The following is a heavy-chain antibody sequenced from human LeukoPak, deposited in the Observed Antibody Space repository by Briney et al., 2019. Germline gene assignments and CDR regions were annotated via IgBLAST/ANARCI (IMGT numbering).Heavy chain of an antibody. CDR3: ARAVSVFSRGSQGYYYGMDV. D-gene: IGHD3-3*01. CDR2: INTNTGNP. J-gene: IGHJ6*02. Sequence: ASVKVSCKASGYTFTSYGISWVRQAPGQGLEWMGWINTNTGNPTYAQGFTGRFVFSLDTSVSTAYLQISSLKAEDTAVYYCARAVSVFSRGSQGYYYGMDVWGQGTTVTVSS. V-gene: IGHV7-4-1*02. CDR1: GYTFTSYG.